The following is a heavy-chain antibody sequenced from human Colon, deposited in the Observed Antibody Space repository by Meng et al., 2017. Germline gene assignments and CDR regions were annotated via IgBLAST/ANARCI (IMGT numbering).Heavy chain of an antibody. CDR2: IKHSATT. Sequence: VQPQLCCGGLLTPAGDLSLTFTVHGESFSGYYWSWIRQPPGKGVEWIGEIKHSATTNFHPSLESRVPISIDTSKNQISLNVTSLTAADPAVYYCARGLFSRLRSLWFDPWGQGTLVTVSS. CDR3: ARGLFSRLRSLWFDP. D-gene: IGHD2/OR15-2a*01. J-gene: IGHJ5*02. CDR1: GESFSGYY. V-gene: IGHV4-34*01.